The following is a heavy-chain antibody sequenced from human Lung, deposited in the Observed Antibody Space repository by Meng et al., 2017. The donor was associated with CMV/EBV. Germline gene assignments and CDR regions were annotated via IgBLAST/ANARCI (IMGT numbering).Heavy chain of an antibody. J-gene: IGHJ6*02. Sequence: SDTLSPSCALFGDSVSSNSAAWNWIRQSPSRGLEWLGRTYYKSIWYTDYAVSVRSRIAINADTTGNQFSLQLRYVTPDDTAVYYCPRDNKAPDSSGWYVHYYYGIDVWGQGTTVTFSS. CDR3: PRDNKAPDSSGWYVHYYYGIDV. V-gene: IGHV6-1*01. D-gene: IGHD6-19*01. CDR2: TYYKSIWYT. CDR1: GDSVSSNSAA.